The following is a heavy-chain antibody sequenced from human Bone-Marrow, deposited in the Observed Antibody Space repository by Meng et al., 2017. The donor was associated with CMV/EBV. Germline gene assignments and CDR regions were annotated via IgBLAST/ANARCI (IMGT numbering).Heavy chain of an antibody. CDR1: GYTFTGYY. J-gene: IGHJ6*02. CDR2: INPNSGGT. D-gene: IGHD4/OR15-4a*01. Sequence: ASVKVSCKASGYTFTGYYMHWVRQAPGQGLEWMGWINPNSGGTNYAQKFRGRVTMTRDTSISTAYMELSRLRSDDTAVYYCARVDPYGGNPYYYYGMDVWGQGTTVTVSS. CDR3: ARVDPYGGNPYYYYGMDV. V-gene: IGHV1-2*02.